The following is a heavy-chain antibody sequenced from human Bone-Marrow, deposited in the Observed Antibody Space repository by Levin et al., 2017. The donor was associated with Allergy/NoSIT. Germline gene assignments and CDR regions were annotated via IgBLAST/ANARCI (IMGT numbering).Heavy chain of an antibody. V-gene: IGHV4-31*02. CDR1: GGSMNGNFY. Sequence: RSSETLSLTCSVSGGSMNGNFYWSWIRQHPGRGLEWIGYIFDTGRTFYNPSLRSRITISMDKSENHFSLNLRSVTAADTAIYYCARVSQTLEWFGELPNWFDPWGQGTLVTVSS. J-gene: IGHJ5*02. CDR2: IFDTGRT. CDR3: ARVSQTLEWFGELPNWFDP. D-gene: IGHD3-10*01.